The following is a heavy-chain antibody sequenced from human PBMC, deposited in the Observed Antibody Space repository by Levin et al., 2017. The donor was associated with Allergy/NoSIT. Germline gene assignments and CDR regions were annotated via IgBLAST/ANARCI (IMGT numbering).Heavy chain of an antibody. CDR1: GFTFSTHS. V-gene: IGHV3-48*02. CDR2: SSSSSGVY. Sequence: LPGGSLRLSCAGSGFTFSTHSMNWVRQAPGKGLEWVAFSSSSSGVYYYADSVKGRFTVSRDNAKNSLYLQMNSLRDEDTAVYYCARDGNVRTITLMLVVNYFYAMDVWGQGTTVTVSS. J-gene: IGHJ6*02. CDR3: ARDGNVRTITLMLVVNYFYAMDV. D-gene: IGHD3-22*01.